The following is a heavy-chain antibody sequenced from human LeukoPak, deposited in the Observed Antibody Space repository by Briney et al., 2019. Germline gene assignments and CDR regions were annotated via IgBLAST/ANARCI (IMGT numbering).Heavy chain of an antibody. V-gene: IGHV4-59*01. CDR2: IYYSGGT. CDR1: GGSISSYY. CDR3: ARGTYYYDRGLDYYYMDV. J-gene: IGHJ6*03. D-gene: IGHD3-22*01. Sequence: SETLSLTCTVSGGSISSYYWSWIRQPPGKGLEWIGYIYYSGGTNYNPSLKSRVTISVDTSKNQFSLKLSSVTAADTAVYYCARGTYYYDRGLDYYYMDVWGKGTTVTISS.